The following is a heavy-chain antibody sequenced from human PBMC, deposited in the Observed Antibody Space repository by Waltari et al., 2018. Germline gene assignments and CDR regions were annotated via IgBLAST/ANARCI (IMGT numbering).Heavy chain of an antibody. CDR1: GYSISRGYY. J-gene: IGHJ4*02. CDR2: IYHSGST. CDR3: ARDFTPYYDFWSGYQGFDY. Sequence: QVQLQESGPGLVKPSETLSLTCAVSGYSISRGYYWGWIRPPPGKGLEWIGSIYHSGSTYYNPSLKSRVTISVDTSKNQFSLKLSSVTAADTAVYYCARDFTPYYDFWSGYQGFDYWGQGTLVTVSS. V-gene: IGHV4-38-2*02. D-gene: IGHD3-3*01.